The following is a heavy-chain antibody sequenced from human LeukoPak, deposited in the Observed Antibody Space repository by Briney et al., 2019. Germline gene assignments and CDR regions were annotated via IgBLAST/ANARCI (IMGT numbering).Heavy chain of an antibody. Sequence: PSETLSLTCTVSGGSISSSSYYWGWIRQPPGKGLEWIGSIYYSGSTYYNPSLKSRVTISVDTSKNQFSLKLSSVTAADTAVYYCARSRRSGYAFDYWGQGTLVTVSS. V-gene: IGHV4-39*07. D-gene: IGHD3-22*01. J-gene: IGHJ4*02. CDR3: ARSRRSGYAFDY. CDR2: IYYSGST. CDR1: GGSISSSSYY.